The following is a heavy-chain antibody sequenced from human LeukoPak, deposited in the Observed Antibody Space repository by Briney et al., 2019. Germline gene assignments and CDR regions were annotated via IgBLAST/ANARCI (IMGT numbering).Heavy chain of an antibody. J-gene: IGHJ4*02. CDR1: GLTFSNYW. V-gene: IGHV3-74*01. D-gene: IGHD4-23*01. CDR2: ISSDGRST. CDR3: AKGGGKVQDY. Sequence: PGGSLTLSCAASGLTFSNYWMQWVRHAPGKGLVWVSRISSDGRSTNYADSVKGRFTISRDHDKNTLYLQMNSLRAEDTAVYYCAKGGGKVQDYWGQGTLVTVSS.